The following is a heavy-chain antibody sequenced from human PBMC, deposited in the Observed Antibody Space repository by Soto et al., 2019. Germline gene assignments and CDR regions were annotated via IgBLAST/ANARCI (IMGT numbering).Heavy chain of an antibody. V-gene: IGHV4-30-4*01. D-gene: IGHD3-16*01. CDR2: IYSTGSS. J-gene: IGHJ6*02. CDR1: GGSISSGNYY. CDR3: ARSWGNYYYYYYGMDV. Sequence: PSETLSLTCTVSGGSISSGNYYWSWIRQSPGKGLEWIGYIYSTGSSYYNPSLRSRVSMSVDTSKNQFSLNLSSVTAADTAVYYCARSWGNYYYYYYGMDVWGQGTTVTVSS.